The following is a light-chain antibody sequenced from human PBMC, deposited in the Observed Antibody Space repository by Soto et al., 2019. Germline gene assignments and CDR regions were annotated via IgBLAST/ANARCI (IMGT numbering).Light chain of an antibody. J-gene: IGKJ1*01. CDR2: GAS. V-gene: IGKV3-15*01. Sequence: EIVMTQSPATLSVSPGERATLSCRASQSVSSNLAWYQQKPGQAPRLLIYGASTRATGIPARFSGSGSGTEFTLTISSLHSGDFVFYYCQQYNNWPPWTFGQGT. CDR1: QSVSSN. CDR3: QQYNNWPPWT.